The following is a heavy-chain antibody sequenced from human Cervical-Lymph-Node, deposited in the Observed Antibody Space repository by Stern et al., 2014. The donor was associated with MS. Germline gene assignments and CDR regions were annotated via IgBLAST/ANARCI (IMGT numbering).Heavy chain of an antibody. CDR3: ARRGGQRLIHFDS. Sequence: VQLVESGPGLVKPSGTLSVTCVVSGDFITNTNYWSWVRQSPGKGLEWIGEISHSGDTHYNPPRKIRFAVLREHSKNQFSLMLTSVTATDTAVYFCARRGGQRLIHFDSWGQGTLVTVSS. J-gene: IGHJ4*02. CDR1: GDFITNTNY. V-gene: IGHV4-4*02. D-gene: IGHD6-25*01. CDR2: ISHSGDT.